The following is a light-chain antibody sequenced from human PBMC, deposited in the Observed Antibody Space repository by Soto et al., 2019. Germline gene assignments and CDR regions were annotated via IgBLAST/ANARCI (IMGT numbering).Light chain of an antibody. V-gene: IGLV2-8*01. CDR2: EVN. CDR3: NTFGGGNHLV. CDR1: SSDVGGYNY. J-gene: IGLJ3*02. Sequence: QSVLTQPPSASGSPGQSVTISCTGTSSDVGGYNYVSWYQQHPGKAPKLMIYEVNKRPSGVPDRFSGSKSGNTASLTVSGLQAEDEADDFCNTFGGGNHLVFGGGTKVTVL.